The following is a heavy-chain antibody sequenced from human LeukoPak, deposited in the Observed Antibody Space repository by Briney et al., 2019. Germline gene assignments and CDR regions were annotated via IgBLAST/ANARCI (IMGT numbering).Heavy chain of an antibody. V-gene: IGHV1-46*01. J-gene: IGHJ5*02. CDR3: ARDWLGIAVASGNWFDP. D-gene: IGHD6-19*01. CDR2: INPSGGST. CDR1: GYTFTSYY. Sequence: ASVKVSCKASGYTFTSYYMHWVRQAPGQGLEWMGIINPSGGSTSYAQKFQGRVTMTRDTSTSTVYMELSSLRSEDTAVYYCARDWLGIAVASGNWFDPWGQGTLVTVSS.